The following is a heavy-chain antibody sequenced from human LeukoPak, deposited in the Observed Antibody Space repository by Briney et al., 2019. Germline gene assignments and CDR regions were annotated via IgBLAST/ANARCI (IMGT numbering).Heavy chain of an antibody. CDR1: GFTFSSYS. Sequence: GGSLRLSCAASGFTFSSYSMNWVRQAPGKGLEWVSSISSSSSIIYYADSVKGRFTISRDNAKKSLYLQMKSLRAEDTAVYYCARDLSSGWYENWFDPWGQGTLVTVSS. D-gene: IGHD6-19*01. CDR2: ISSSSSII. J-gene: IGHJ5*02. V-gene: IGHV3-21*01. CDR3: ARDLSSGWYENWFDP.